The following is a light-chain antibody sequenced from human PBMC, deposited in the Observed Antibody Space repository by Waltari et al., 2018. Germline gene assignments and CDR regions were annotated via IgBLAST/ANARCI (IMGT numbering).Light chain of an antibody. CDR1: DRDVGSYDY. V-gene: IGLV2-14*01. J-gene: IGLJ1*01. Sequence: QSALTRPASVSGSPGQSITISCTGTDRDVGSYDYVSWYQQYPGKAPKLMIYEVNNRPTCVSSRFAGSKSGNTASLTISGLQPEDEGDYYCSSYRSTSTPYVFGTGTKVTVL. CDR2: EVN. CDR3: SSYRSTSTPYV.